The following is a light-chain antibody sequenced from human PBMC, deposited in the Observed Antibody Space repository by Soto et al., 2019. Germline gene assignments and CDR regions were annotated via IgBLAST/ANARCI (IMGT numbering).Light chain of an antibody. Sequence: EIVVTQSPATLSVSPGERATLSCRASQSVSSNLAWYQQKPGQAPRLLIYGASTRATGIPARFSGSGSGTEFTLTITSLQSEDFATYSCQQYNSWPRTFGHGTKV. V-gene: IGKV3-15*01. J-gene: IGKJ1*01. CDR2: GAS. CDR3: QQYNSWPRT. CDR1: QSVSSN.